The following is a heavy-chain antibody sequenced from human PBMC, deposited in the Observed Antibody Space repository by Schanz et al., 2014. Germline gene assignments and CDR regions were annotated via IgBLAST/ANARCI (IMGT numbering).Heavy chain of an antibody. D-gene: IGHD3-3*01. V-gene: IGHV1-18*01. Sequence: QVQLVQSGGEVKKPGASVKVSCKASGYIFGSHGMTWVRQAPGQGLEWMGWISVYHGHTNYAEKVHGRVTMTTDTSTSTAYMELSSLRSDDTAMYYCVTEKRMESGTWAKAFDIWGQGTWVTVSS. J-gene: IGHJ3*02. CDR1: GYIFGSHG. CDR3: VTEKRMESGTWAKAFDI. CDR2: ISVYHGHT.